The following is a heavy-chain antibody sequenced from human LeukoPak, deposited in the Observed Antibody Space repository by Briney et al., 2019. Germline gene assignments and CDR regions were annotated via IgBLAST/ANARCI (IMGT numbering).Heavy chain of an antibody. CDR3: ARLLDNDSSGYPDTFDV. Sequence: SETLSLTCTVSGGSINYHYWSWIRQPPGKGLEWIGFIYYSGTTNYNPSLQSRITISVDTSKNHFSLMLTSVTAADTAVYYCARLLDNDSSGYPDTFDVWGQGTMVTVSS. D-gene: IGHD3-22*01. J-gene: IGHJ3*01. CDR2: IYYSGTT. CDR1: GGSINYHY. V-gene: IGHV4-59*11.